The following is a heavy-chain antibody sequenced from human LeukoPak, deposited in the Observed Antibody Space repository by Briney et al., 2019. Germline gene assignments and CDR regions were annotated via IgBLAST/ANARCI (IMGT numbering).Heavy chain of an antibody. CDR3: ARKAPKGYYYDSSGYYPFDY. CDR2: INHSGST. Sequence: PSETLSLTCAVYGGSFSGYYWSWIRQPPGKGLEWIGEINHSGSTNYNPSLKSRVTISVDTSKSQFSLKLSSVTAADTAVYYCARKAPKGYYYDSSGYYPFDYWGQGTLVTVSS. V-gene: IGHV4-34*01. J-gene: IGHJ4*02. D-gene: IGHD3-22*01. CDR1: GGSFSGYY.